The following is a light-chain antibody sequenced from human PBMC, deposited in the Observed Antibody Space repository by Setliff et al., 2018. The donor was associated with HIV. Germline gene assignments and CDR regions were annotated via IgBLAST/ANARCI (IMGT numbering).Light chain of an antibody. CDR1: NIGSKS. CDR2: DAS. J-gene: IGLJ1*01. V-gene: IGLV3-21*03. CDR3: QVWDSSSDDHV. Sequence: SYELTQPPSRSVAPGKTARITWGGNNIGSKSVHWYQQKPGQAPVLVVYDASHRPSGIPERFSGSNSGNTATLTISRVEAGDEADYYCQVWDSSSDDHVFGTGTKVTVL.